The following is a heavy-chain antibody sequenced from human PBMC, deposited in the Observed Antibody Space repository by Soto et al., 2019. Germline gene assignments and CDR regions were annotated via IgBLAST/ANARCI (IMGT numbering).Heavy chain of an antibody. CDR3: AKDYGSGWSVDY. CDR2: INGSGDTT. J-gene: IGHJ4*02. CDR1: GFTFSGYV. Sequence: EVQLLESGGGLVQPGGSLRLSCAASGFTFSGYVMSWVRQTPGKRLEWVSGINGSGDTTYYADSVKGRFTITRDNSKNTLYLQMNSLRADDTAVYYCAKDYGSGWSVDYWGQGALVTVSS. D-gene: IGHD6-19*01. V-gene: IGHV3-23*01.